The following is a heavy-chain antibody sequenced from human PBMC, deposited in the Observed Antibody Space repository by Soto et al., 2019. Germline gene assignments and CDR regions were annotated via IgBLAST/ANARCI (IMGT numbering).Heavy chain of an antibody. CDR3: ARHPPRGDYSKYATNY. J-gene: IGHJ4*02. CDR2: IKEDGSEK. CDR1: GFTFSRYW. D-gene: IGHD4-4*01. Sequence: EVQLVESGGGLFQPGGSLRLSCAASGFTFSRYWMSWVRQAPGKGLEWVANIKEDGSEKYYVDSVKGRFTSSRDNAKPTLYLLLNLLRADDTAGSYCARHPPRGDYSKYATNYWGQGTLVTVSS. V-gene: IGHV3-7*03.